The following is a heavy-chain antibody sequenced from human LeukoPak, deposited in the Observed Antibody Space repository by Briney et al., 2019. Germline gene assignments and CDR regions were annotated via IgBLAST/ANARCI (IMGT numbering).Heavy chain of an antibody. CDR1: GGTFSSYA. V-gene: IGHV1-69*01. CDR2: IIPIFGTA. J-gene: IGHJ3*02. D-gene: IGHD1-26*01. Sequence: ASVKVSCKASGGTFSSYAISWVRQAPGQGLEWMGGIIPIFGTANYAQKFQGRVTITADESTSTAYMELSSLRSEDTAVYYCARRKGGAYDAFDIWGQGTMVTVSS. CDR3: ARRKGGAYDAFDI.